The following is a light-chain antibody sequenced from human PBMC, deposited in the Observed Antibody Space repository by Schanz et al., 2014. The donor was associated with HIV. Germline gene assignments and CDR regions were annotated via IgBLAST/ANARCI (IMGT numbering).Light chain of an antibody. CDR1: SSDVGGYNY. CDR2: DVT. CDR3: QSYDKSLSGPYV. Sequence: QSALTQPASVSGTPGQSITISCTGSSSDVGGYNYVSWYQQHPGKPPKLMVYDVTDRPSGVSSRFSGSKSGNTASLTISGLQAEDEADYYCQSYDKSLSGPYVFGGGTKLTVL. V-gene: IGLV2-14*03. J-gene: IGLJ1*01.